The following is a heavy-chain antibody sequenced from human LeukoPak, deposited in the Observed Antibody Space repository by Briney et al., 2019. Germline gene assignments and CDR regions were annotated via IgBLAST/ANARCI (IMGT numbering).Heavy chain of an antibody. Sequence: SVKVSCKASGGTFSSYAISWVRQAPGQGLEWMGRIIPIFGTANYAQKFQGRVTITTDESTSTAYMELSSLRSEDTAVYYCARDLGSGWYVDYFDYWGQGILVTVSS. CDR1: GGTFSSYA. J-gene: IGHJ4*02. CDR3: ARDLGSGWYVDYFDY. CDR2: IIPIFGTA. D-gene: IGHD6-19*01. V-gene: IGHV1-69*05.